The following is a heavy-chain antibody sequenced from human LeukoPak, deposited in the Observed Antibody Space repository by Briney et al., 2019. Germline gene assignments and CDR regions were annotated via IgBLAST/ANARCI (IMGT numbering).Heavy chain of an antibody. CDR2: MNPNSGNT. J-gene: IGHJ6*02. CDR1: GYTFTSYD. CDR3: ARVEPNVPAAPDYYYYYGMDV. V-gene: IGHV1-8*01. Sequence: ASVKVSCKASGYTFTSYDINWVRQAPGQGLEWMGWMNPNSGNTGYAQKFQGRVTMTRNTSISTAYMELSSLRSEDTAVYYCARVEPNVPAAPDYYYYYGMDVWGQGTTVTVSS. D-gene: IGHD2-2*01.